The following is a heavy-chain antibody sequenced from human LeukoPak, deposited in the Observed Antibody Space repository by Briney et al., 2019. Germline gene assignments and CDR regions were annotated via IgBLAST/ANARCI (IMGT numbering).Heavy chain of an antibody. CDR3: ASRAAAAHFDY. D-gene: IGHD6-13*01. CDR1: GFTFSNYA. J-gene: IGHJ4*02. CDR2: IDGPTFRT. Sequence: GGSLRLSCAASGFTFSNYAMHWVRQAPGKGLEWVSTIDGPTFRTHYADSVMGRFTISRDNSKNTLFLQMNSLRAEDTAVYYCASRAAAAHFDYWGQGTLVTVSS. V-gene: IGHV3-23*01.